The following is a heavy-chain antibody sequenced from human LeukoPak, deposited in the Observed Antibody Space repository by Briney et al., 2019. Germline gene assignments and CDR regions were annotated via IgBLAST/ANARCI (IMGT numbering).Heavy chain of an antibody. CDR2: ISAYNGNT. J-gene: IGHJ4*02. Sequence: ASVKVSCKASSYTFTSYGISWVRQAPGQGLERMGWISAYNGNTNYAQKLQGRVTMTTDTSTSTAYMELRSLRSDDTAVYYCARDQDTAMVTGGFDYWGQGTLVTVSS. V-gene: IGHV1-18*01. CDR3: ARDQDTAMVTGGFDY. CDR1: SYTFTSYG. D-gene: IGHD5-18*01.